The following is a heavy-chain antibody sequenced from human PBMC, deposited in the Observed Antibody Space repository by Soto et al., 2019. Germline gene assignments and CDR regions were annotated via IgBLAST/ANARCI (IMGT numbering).Heavy chain of an antibody. J-gene: IGHJ6*02. V-gene: IGHV1-3*01. CDR3: ARVEAPMVRGVAKTHYYYYGMDV. CDR1: GYTFTSYA. CDR2: INAGNGNT. D-gene: IGHD3-10*01. Sequence: GASVKVSCKASGYTFTSYAMHWVRQAPGQRLEWMGWINAGNGNTKYSQKFQGRVTITADESTSTAYMELSSLRSEDTAVYYCARVEAPMVRGVAKTHYYYYGMDVWGQGTTVTVSS.